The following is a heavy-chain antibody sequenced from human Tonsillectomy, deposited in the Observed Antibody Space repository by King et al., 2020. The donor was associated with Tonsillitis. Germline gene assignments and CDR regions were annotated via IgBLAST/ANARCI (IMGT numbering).Heavy chain of an antibody. V-gene: IGHV3-30-3*01. CDR2: ISYDGSNK. CDR3: ARDGATEAVAGIFSTHDY. CDR1: GFTFSSYA. Sequence: VQLVESGGGVVQPERSLRLSCAASGFTFSSYAMHWVRQAPGKGLEWVAVISYDGSNKYYADSVKCRFTISRDNSKNTLYLQMNSLRAEDTAVYYCARDGATEAVAGIFSTHDYWGQGTLVTVSS. D-gene: IGHD6-19*01. J-gene: IGHJ4*02.